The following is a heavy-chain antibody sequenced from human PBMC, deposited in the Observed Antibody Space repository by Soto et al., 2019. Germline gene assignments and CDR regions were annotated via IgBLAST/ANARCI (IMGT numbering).Heavy chain of an antibody. V-gene: IGHV3-23*01. D-gene: IGHD3-10*01. CDR3: AKVRRFGELRSLY. CDR1: GFTFSSYA. Sequence: EVQLLESGGGLVQPGGSLRLSCAASGFTFSSYAMSWVRQAPGKGLEWVSAIGVSGDTTYYADSVKGRFTISRDNSKNTLYLQMDNLRAEETAVYYCAKVRRFGELRSLYWGQGTLVTVSS. J-gene: IGHJ4*02. CDR2: IGVSGDTT.